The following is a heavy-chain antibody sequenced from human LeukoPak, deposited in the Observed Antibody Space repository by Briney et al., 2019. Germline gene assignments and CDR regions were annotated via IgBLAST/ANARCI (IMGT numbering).Heavy chain of an antibody. Sequence: GGFLRLSCAASGFTFSSYSMNWVRQAPGKGLEWVSCSSSSSRYIYYADSVKGRFTISRDNAKSSLYLQMNSLRAEDTAVYYCARDSSSWSFDYWGQGTLVTVSS. V-gene: IGHV3-21*01. CDR1: GFTFSSYS. CDR2: SSSSSRYI. D-gene: IGHD6-13*01. CDR3: ARDSSSWSFDY. J-gene: IGHJ4*02.